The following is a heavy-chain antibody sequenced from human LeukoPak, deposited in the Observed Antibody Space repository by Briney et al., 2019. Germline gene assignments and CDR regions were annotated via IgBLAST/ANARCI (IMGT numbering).Heavy chain of an antibody. D-gene: IGHD2-2*01. J-gene: IGHJ6*02. Sequence: GASVKVSCKASGYTFTGYYMHGVRQAPRQGLEWMGWINPNSGGTNYAQKFQGRVTMTRDTSISTAYMELSRLRSDDTAVYYCARVEVVPALVYYYYGMDVWGQGTTVTVSS. CDR2: INPNSGGT. CDR3: ARVEVVPALVYYYYGMDV. CDR1: GYTFTGYY. V-gene: IGHV1-2*02.